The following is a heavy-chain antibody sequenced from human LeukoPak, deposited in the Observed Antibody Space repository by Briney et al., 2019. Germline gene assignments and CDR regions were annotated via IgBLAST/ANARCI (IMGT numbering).Heavy chain of an antibody. D-gene: IGHD1-1*01. V-gene: IGHV3-74*01. Sequence: PGGSLRLSCAASDFIFSNYWMHWVRQPPGKGLVWVSRIDTDGSITSYADSVKGRFTISRDNAKNTLYLQMNSVSAKDTAVYYCARGGLEPVDYWGQGTLVTVSS. CDR3: ARGGLEPVDY. CDR1: DFIFSNYW. CDR2: IDTDGSIT. J-gene: IGHJ4*02.